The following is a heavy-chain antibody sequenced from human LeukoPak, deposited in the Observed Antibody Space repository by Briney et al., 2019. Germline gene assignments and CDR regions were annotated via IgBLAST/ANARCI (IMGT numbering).Heavy chain of an antibody. CDR3: ATGWNDAFDI. Sequence: RGSLRLSCAASGFTVSSNYMSWVRQAPGKGLEWVSVIYRGGSTYYADSLQGRFTISRDNSKNTLDLQMRSLRVEDTAVYYCATGWNDAFDIWGQGTMVTVSS. CDR1: GFTVSSNY. V-gene: IGHV3-53*01. CDR2: IYRGGST. D-gene: IGHD1-1*01. J-gene: IGHJ3*02.